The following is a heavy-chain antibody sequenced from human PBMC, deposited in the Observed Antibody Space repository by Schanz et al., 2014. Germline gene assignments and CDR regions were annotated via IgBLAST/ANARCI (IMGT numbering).Heavy chain of an antibody. CDR1: GFTFSSYS. CDR2: ISSSSSTI. J-gene: IGHJ4*02. Sequence: EVQLVESEGGLVQPGGSLRLSCEGSGFTFSSYSMNWVRQAPGKGLEWVSYISSSSSTIYYADSVKGRFTISRDNAKNSLYLQMNSLRDEDTAVYYCAKEDRNHNSDYVYWGQGTLVTVSS. D-gene: IGHD3-22*01. CDR3: AKEDRNHNSDYVY. V-gene: IGHV3-48*02.